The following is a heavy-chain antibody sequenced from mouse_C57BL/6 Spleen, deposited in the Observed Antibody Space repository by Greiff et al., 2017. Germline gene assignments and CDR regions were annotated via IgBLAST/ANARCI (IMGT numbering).Heavy chain of an antibody. J-gene: IGHJ4*01. CDR2: ISSGGDYI. Sequence: EVKLMESGEGLVKPGGSLKLSCAASGFTFSSYAMSWVRQTPEKRLEWVAYISSGGDYIYYADTVKGRFTISRDNARNTLYLQMSSLKSEDTAMYYCTRDGGWLLFYAMDYWGQGTSVTVSS. CDR1: GFTFSSYA. D-gene: IGHD2-3*01. CDR3: TRDGGWLLFYAMDY. V-gene: IGHV5-9-1*02.